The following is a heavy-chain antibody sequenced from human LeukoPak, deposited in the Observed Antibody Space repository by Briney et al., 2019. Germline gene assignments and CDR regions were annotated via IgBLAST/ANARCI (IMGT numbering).Heavy chain of an antibody. J-gene: IGHJ4*02. D-gene: IGHD6-19*01. Sequence: PSETLSLTCAVYGGSFSGYYWSWIRQPPGKGLEWIGEINHSGSTNYNPSLKSRVTISVDTSKNQFSLKLSSVTAADAAVYYCARGKFGIAVAGTSFDYWGQGTLVTVSS. V-gene: IGHV4-34*01. CDR1: GGSFSGYY. CDR2: INHSGST. CDR3: ARGKFGIAVAGTSFDY.